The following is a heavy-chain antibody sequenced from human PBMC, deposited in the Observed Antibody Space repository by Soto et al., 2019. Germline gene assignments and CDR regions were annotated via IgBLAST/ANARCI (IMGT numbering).Heavy chain of an antibody. J-gene: IGHJ6*02. CDR1: GFTFRNYA. V-gene: IGHV3-30-3*01. CDR3: ARPWGQLSTYYYGMDT. CDR2: ISYDGDNK. D-gene: IGHD3-16*01. Sequence: QVQLVESGGGVVQPGRSLTLSCAASGFTFRNYAMHLVRQAPGKGLEWGATISYDGDNKYYTDSVKGPFTISRDNSKNTLYLQMNSLRPEDTAVYYCARPWGQLSTYYYGMDTWGQGTTVTVSS.